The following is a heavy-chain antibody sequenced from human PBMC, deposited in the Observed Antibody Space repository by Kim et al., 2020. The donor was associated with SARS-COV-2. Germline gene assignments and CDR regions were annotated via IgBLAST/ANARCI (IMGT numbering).Heavy chain of an antibody. Sequence: GASLKISCKGSGYSFTSYWIGWVRQMPGKGLEWMGIIYPGDSDTRYSPSFQGQVTISADKSISTAYLQWSSLKASDTAMYYCARQLRDYYDSSGYYWFDYWGQGTLVTVSS. J-gene: IGHJ4*02. CDR3: ARQLRDYYDSSGYYWFDY. V-gene: IGHV5-51*01. D-gene: IGHD3-22*01. CDR1: GYSFTSYW. CDR2: IYPGDSDT.